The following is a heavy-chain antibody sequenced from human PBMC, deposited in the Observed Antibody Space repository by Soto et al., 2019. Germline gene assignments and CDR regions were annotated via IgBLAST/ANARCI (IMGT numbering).Heavy chain of an antibody. V-gene: IGHV4-30-4*01. CDR1: GGSISSGDYY. D-gene: IGHD1-26*01. J-gene: IGHJ4*02. CDR3: ARVSVGATAGAYYFDY. CDR2: IYYSGST. Sequence: QVQLQESGPGLVKPSQTLSLTCTVSGGSISSGDYYWSWIRQPPGKGLEWIGYIYYSGSTYYNPSLKSRVTISVDTSKNQFSLKLSSVTAADTAVYYCARVSVGATAGAYYFDYWGQGTLVTVSS.